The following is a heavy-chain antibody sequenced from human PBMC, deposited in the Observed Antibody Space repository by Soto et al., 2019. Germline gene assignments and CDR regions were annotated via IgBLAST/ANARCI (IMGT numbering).Heavy chain of an antibody. CDR1: GFTFSSYS. CDR2: ISSSSSYI. Sequence: NPGGSLRLSCAASGFTFSSYSMNWVRKAPGKGLEWVSSISSSSSYIYYADSVKGRFTISRDNAKNSLYLQMNSLRAEDTAVYYCARELTMVRGVMAAFDIWGQGTMVTVSS. CDR3: ARELTMVRGVMAAFDI. D-gene: IGHD3-10*01. J-gene: IGHJ3*02. V-gene: IGHV3-21*01.